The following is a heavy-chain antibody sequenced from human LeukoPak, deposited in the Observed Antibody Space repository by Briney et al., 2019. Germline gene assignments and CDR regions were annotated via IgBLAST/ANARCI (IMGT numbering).Heavy chain of an antibody. V-gene: IGHV3-21*01. Sequence: GGSLRLSCAASGFTFSSYFMNWVRQAPGKGLEWVSSISSTSSCIYYADSVKGRFTISRDNAKNSLYLQMNSLRAEDTAAYYCARGLCGGDCYSDWGQGTLVTVSS. CDR1: GFTFSSYF. J-gene: IGHJ4*02. CDR2: ISSTSSCI. CDR3: ARGLCGGDCYSD. D-gene: IGHD2-21*02.